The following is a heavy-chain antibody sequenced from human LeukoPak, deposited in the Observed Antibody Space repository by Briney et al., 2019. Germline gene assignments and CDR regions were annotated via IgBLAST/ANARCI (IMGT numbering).Heavy chain of an antibody. CDR2: VFSSGST. D-gene: IGHD6-13*01. V-gene: IGHV4-39*07. CDR3: ARVGSSWPHYYFDY. Sequence: SETLSLTCTVSGASINFISYYWGWIRQPPGKGLEWIGNVFSSGSTYYNPSLKSRVTISIDTSKNQFSLKLSSVTAADTAVYYCARVGSSWPHYYFDYWGLGTLVTVSS. J-gene: IGHJ4*02. CDR1: GASINFISYY.